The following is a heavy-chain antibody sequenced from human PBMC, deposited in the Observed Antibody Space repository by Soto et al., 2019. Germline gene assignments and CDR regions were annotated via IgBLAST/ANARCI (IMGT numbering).Heavy chain of an antibody. Sequence: PSETLSLTCTVSGGSISSYYWSWTRQPPGKGLEWIGYIYYSGSTNYNPSLKSRVTISVDTSKNQFSLKLSSVTAADTAVYYCARVNIVATMALDYWGQGTLVTVSS. D-gene: IGHD5-12*01. CDR1: GGSISSYY. V-gene: IGHV4-59*01. CDR3: ARVNIVATMALDY. J-gene: IGHJ4*02. CDR2: IYYSGST.